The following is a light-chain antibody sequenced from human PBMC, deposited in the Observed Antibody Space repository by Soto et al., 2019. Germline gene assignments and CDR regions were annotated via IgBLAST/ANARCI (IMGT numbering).Light chain of an antibody. J-gene: IGKJ1*01. CDR3: QQYNSYSPWT. CDR1: QSISSR. CDR2: DAS. Sequence: DIQMTQSPSTLSASVGDRVTITCRASQSISSRLAWYQQKPGKAPKVLISDASSLESGVPSRFSGSGSGTEFTLTISSLQPDDFATYYCQQYNSYSPWTFGQGTKVDIK. V-gene: IGKV1-5*01.